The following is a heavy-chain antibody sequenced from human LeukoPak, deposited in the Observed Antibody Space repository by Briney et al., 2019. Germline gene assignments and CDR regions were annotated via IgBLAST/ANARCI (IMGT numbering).Heavy chain of an antibody. CDR1: GYTFTSYW. D-gene: IGHD2-21*01. Sequence: GESLKISCQGSGYTFTSYWIAWVRQMPGEGLEWMGIIYPGDSDTRYSPSFQGQATISAGKSISTAFLQWSSLKASDSAMYYCASLRSYSDAFDIWGQGTMVTVSS. J-gene: IGHJ3*02. V-gene: IGHV5-51*01. CDR2: IYPGDSDT. CDR3: ASLRSYSDAFDI.